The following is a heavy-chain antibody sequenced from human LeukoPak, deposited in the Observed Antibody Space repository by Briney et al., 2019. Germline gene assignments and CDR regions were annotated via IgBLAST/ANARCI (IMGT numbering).Heavy chain of an antibody. V-gene: IGHV1-18*01. Sequence: ASVTVSFTASGYTFTSYGISWVRQAPGQGLEWMGWISAYNGNTNYAQKLQGRVTMTTDTSTSTAYMELRSLRSDDTAVYYCARDYGDYPPDYWGQGTLVTVSS. CDR1: GYTFTSYG. CDR2: ISAYNGNT. CDR3: ARDYGDYPPDY. D-gene: IGHD4-17*01. J-gene: IGHJ4*02.